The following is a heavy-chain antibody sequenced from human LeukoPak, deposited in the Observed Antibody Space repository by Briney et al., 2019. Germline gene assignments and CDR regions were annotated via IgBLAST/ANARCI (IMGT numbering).Heavy chain of an antibody. J-gene: IGHJ4*02. D-gene: IGHD3-22*01. V-gene: IGHV4-61*02. CDR2: IDTSGST. CDR1: GGSISSGSYY. CDR3: AREYYYDSSGPPGVDY. Sequence: SQTLSLTCTVSGGSISSGSYYWSWIRQHAGKGLEWIGRIDTSGSTNYNPSLKSRVTISVDTSKNQFSLKLSSVTAADTAVYYCAREYYYDSSGPPGVDYWGQGTLVTVSS.